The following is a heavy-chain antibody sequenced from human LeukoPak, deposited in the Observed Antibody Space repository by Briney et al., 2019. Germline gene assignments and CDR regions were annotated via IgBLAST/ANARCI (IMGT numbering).Heavy chain of an antibody. J-gene: IGHJ5*02. CDR1: GYTFTSYY. CDR3: ARVAPVGANDGWFDP. CDR2: INPSGGST. V-gene: IGHV1-46*01. Sequence: ASVKVSCKASGYTFTSYYMHWVRQAPGQGLEWMGIINPSGGSTSYAQKFQGRVTMTRDMSTSTVYMELSSLRSEDTAVYYCARVAPVGANDGWFDPWGQGTLVTVSS. D-gene: IGHD1-26*01.